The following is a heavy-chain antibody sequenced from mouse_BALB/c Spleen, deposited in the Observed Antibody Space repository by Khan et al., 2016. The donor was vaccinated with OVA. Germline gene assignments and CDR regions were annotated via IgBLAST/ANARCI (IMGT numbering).Heavy chain of an antibody. Sequence: QVQLKESGPGLVQPSQSLSITCTVAGFSLTNYGIHWVRQSPGRGLEWLGVIWSGGTTDYNAPFVSRLSIIKDNSKSQVFFKMNSLQANDTAIYXSASPLYYYGYAMDYWGQGTSVTVSS. CDR3: ASPLYYYGYAMDY. CDR1: GFSLTNYG. V-gene: IGHV2-2*02. J-gene: IGHJ4*01. CDR2: IWSGGTT. D-gene: IGHD1-1*01.